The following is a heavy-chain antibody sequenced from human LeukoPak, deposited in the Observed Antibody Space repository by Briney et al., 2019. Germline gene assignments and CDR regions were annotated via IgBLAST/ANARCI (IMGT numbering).Heavy chain of an antibody. J-gene: IGHJ4*02. D-gene: IGHD4-11*01. Sequence: GGSLRLSCAASGFTFSTYWMSWVRQAPGKGLEWVANIKQDGSEKYYVDSVKGRFTISKDNAKNSLYLQMNSLRAEDTAMYYCARDDHYSSWNWGQGTLVTVSS. CDR3: ARDDHYSSWN. V-gene: IGHV3-7*05. CDR1: GFTFSTYW. CDR2: IKQDGSEK.